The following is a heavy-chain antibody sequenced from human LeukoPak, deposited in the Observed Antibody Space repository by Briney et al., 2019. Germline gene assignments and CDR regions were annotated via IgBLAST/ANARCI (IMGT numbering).Heavy chain of an antibody. J-gene: IGHJ4*02. Sequence: SETLSLTCAVYGGSFSGYYWSWIRQPPGKGLEWIGEINHSGSTNYNPSLKSRVTISVDTSKNQFSLKLSSVTATDTAVYYCARGSGFYTGNRGIDYWGQGTLVTVSS. CDR3: ARGSGFYTGNRGIDY. D-gene: IGHD3-10*01. CDR1: GGSFSGYY. V-gene: IGHV4-34*01. CDR2: INHSGST.